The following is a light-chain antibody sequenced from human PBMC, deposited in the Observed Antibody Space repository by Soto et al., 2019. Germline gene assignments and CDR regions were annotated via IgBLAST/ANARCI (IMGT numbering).Light chain of an antibody. Sequence: EIVMTQSPATLSVSPGERATLSCRASQSVSSNLAWYQQKPGQAPRRLLYGASTRATGIPARFSGSGSGTEFTLTISSLQSEDFAVYYCQQYNNLPRTFGQGTKVEIK. CDR1: QSVSSN. CDR2: GAS. CDR3: QQYNNLPRT. J-gene: IGKJ1*01. V-gene: IGKV3-15*01.